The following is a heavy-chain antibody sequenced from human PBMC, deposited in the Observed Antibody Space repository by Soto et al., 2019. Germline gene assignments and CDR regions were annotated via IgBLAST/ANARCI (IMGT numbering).Heavy chain of an antibody. D-gene: IGHD6-13*01. CDR1: GYTFTGYY. V-gene: IGHV1-2*04. J-gene: IGHJ5*02. Sequence: ASVKVSCKASGYTFTGYYMHWVRQAPGQGLEWMGWINPNSGGTNYAQKFQGWVTMTRDTSISTAYMELSRLRSDDTAVYYCARDRGSSSWYWFDPWGQGTLVTVSS. CDR2: INPNSGGT. CDR3: ARDRGSSSWYWFDP.